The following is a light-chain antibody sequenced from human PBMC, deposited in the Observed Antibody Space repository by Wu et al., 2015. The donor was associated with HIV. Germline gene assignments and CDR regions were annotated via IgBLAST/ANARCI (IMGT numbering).Light chain of an antibody. CDR1: QSVKSG. Sequence: EIVMTQSPATLYVSPGERATLSCRASQSVKSGLAWYQQKPGQSPRLLIYGASTRATGIPARFSGSGSGTDFTLIINNMQSEDFAVYYCQQYNNGPQTFGQGTKVEIK. CDR2: GAS. V-gene: IGKV3-15*01. CDR3: QQYNNGPQT. J-gene: IGKJ1*01.